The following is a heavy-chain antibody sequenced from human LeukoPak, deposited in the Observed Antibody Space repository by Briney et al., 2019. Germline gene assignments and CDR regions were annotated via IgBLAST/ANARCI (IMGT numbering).Heavy chain of an antibody. CDR2: IYYSGST. J-gene: IGHJ6*02. V-gene: IGHV4-31*03. D-gene: IGHD2-21*02. CDR1: GGSISSGGYY. Sequence: SETLSLTCTVSGGSISSGGYYWSWIRQHPGKGLEWIGYIYYSGSTYYNPSLKSRVTISVDTPKNQFSLKLSSVTAADTAVYYCAREVVVTEDYYYYGMDVWGQGTTVTVSS. CDR3: AREVVVTEDYYYYGMDV.